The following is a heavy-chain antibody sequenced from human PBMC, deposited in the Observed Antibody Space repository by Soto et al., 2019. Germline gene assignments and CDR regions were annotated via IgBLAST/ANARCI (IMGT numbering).Heavy chain of an antibody. J-gene: IGHJ4*02. CDR3: AGRGYCSGGSCYTPYYFDY. D-gene: IGHD2-15*01. V-gene: IGHV4-34*01. Sequence: QVQLQQWGAGLLKPSETLSLTCAVYGGSFSGYYWSWIRQPPGKGLEWIGEINHSGSTNYNPSLKSRVTISVDTSKNQFSLKLSSVTAADTAVYYCAGRGYCSGGSCYTPYYFDYWGQGTLVTVSS. CDR1: GGSFSGYY. CDR2: INHSGST.